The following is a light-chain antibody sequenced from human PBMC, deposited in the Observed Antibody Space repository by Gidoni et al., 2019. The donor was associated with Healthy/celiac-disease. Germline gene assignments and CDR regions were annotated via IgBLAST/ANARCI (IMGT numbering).Light chain of an antibody. J-gene: IGKJ4*01. V-gene: IGKV1-39*01. CDR2: AAS. CDR3: QQSYSTPRT. Sequence: DIQMTQSPSSLSASVGDRVTITCRASQSISSYLNWYQQKPGKAPKLLIYAASSLQSGVPSLFSVSGSGTDFTLTISSLPPEDFATYYCQQSYSTPRTFGGGTKVEIK. CDR1: QSISSY.